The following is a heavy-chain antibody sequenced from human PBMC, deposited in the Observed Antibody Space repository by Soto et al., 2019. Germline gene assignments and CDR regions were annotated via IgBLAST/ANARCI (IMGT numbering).Heavy chain of an antibody. CDR2: IYYSGST. CDR1: GGSISGGGYY. Sequence: QVQLQESGPGLVKPSQTLSLTCTVSGGSISGGGYYWTWIRQHPGKGLEWIGYIYYSGSTYYNPPLKSRVTISVDTSKNQSSLKLSSVTAADTAVYYCARVCGGDCHYGMDVWGQGTTVTVSS. V-gene: IGHV4-31*03. D-gene: IGHD2-21*02. J-gene: IGHJ6*02. CDR3: ARVCGGDCHYGMDV.